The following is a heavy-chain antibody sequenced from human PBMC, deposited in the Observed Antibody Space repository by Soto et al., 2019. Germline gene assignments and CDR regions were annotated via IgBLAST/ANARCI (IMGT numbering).Heavy chain of an antibody. CDR2: IHSSGST. CDR3: ARDQGVAAAGINWFDP. CDR1: GASMNSYH. D-gene: IGHD6-25*01. J-gene: IGHJ5*02. Sequence: SETLSLTCTVSGASMNSYHWSWIRQPAGKGLEWIGHIHSSGSTKYNPSLKSRVTMSVDTSKNQFSLKLMSLTAADTAVYYCARDQGVAAAGINWFDPWGQGCLVTVSS. V-gene: IGHV4-4*07.